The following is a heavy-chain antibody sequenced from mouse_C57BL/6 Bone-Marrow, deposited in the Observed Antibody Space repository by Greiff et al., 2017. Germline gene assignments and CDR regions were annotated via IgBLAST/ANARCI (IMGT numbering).Heavy chain of an antibody. J-gene: IGHJ2*01. D-gene: IGHD1-1*01. CDR1: GYTFTSYN. V-gene: IGHV1-12*01. Sequence: SGAELVRPGASVKMSCKASGYTFTSYNMHWVKQTPRQGLEWIGAINPGNGDTSYNQKFKGKATLTVDKSSSTAYMQLSSLTSEDSAVYFGARRFYYYDYFDYWGQGTTLTVSS. CDR3: ARRFYYYDYFDY. CDR2: INPGNGDT.